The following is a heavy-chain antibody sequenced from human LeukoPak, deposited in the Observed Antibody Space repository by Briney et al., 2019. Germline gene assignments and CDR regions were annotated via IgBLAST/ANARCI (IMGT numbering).Heavy chain of an antibody. Sequence: SETLSLTCTVSGGSNSSSSYYWGWIRQPPGKGLEWIVSIYYSGSTYYNPSLKSRVTISVDTSKNQFSLKLSSVTAADTAVYYCARDRDQWGNDGTDAFDIWGQGTMVTVSS. CDR2: IYYSGST. J-gene: IGHJ3*02. V-gene: IGHV4-39*02. D-gene: IGHD1-26*01. CDR3: ARDRDQWGNDGTDAFDI. CDR1: GGSNSSSSYY.